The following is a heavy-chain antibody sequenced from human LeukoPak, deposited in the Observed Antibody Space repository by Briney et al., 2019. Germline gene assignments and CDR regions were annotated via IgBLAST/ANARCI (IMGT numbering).Heavy chain of an antibody. CDR2: ISHSGRTI. CDR3: ARGVGSSWPGWFDP. V-gene: IGHV3-48*03. D-gene: IGHD6-13*01. Sequence: GGSLRLSCAASGFTFSSDAMHWVCQAPGKGLEWVSYISHSGRTIYSADSVKGRFTISRDNAKDSLYLQMNSLRAEDTAVYYCARGVGSSWPGWFDPWGQGTLVTVSS. J-gene: IGHJ5*02. CDR1: GFTFSSDA.